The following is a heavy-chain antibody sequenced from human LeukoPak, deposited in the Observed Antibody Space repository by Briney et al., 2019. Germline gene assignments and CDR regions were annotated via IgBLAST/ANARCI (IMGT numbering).Heavy chain of an antibody. CDR3: ARAPGTIEYRDAFDI. J-gene: IGHJ3*02. CDR1: GFTFSSYG. D-gene: IGHD1-1*01. V-gene: IGHV3-30*02. CDR2: IRYDGSNK. Sequence: SGGSLRLSCAASGFTFSSYGMHWARQAPGKGLEWVAFIRYDGSNKYYADSVKGRFTISRDNSKNTLYLQMNSLRAEDTAVYYCARAPGTIEYRDAFDIWGQGTMVTVSS.